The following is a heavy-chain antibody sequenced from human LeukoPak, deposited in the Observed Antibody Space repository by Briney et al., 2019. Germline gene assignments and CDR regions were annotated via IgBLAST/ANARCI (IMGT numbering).Heavy chain of an antibody. CDR1: GGSISSYY. CDR2: IYTSGST. Sequence: SETLSLTCTVSGGSISSYYWSRIRQPAGKGLEWIGRIYTSGSTNYNPSLKGRVTMSVDTSKNQFSLKLSSVTAADTAVYYCARESYDILTGYPHFDYWGQGTLVTVSS. D-gene: IGHD3-9*01. V-gene: IGHV4-4*07. J-gene: IGHJ4*02. CDR3: ARESYDILTGYPHFDY.